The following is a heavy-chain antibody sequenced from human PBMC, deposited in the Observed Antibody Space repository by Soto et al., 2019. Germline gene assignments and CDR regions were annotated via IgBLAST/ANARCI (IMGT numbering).Heavy chain of an antibody. J-gene: IGHJ6*02. Sequence: SETLSLTCTVSGGSISSYYWSWIRQPPGKGLEWIGYIYYSGSTNYNPSLKSRVTISVDTSKNQFSLKLSSVTAADTAVYYCARDCSGGSCSRRGGGMDVWGQGTTVTVSS. CDR3: ARDCSGGSCSRRGGGMDV. CDR1: GGSISSYY. D-gene: IGHD2-15*01. V-gene: IGHV4-59*01. CDR2: IYYSGST.